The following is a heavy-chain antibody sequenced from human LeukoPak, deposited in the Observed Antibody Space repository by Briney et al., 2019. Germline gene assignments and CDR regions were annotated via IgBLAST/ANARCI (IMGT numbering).Heavy chain of an antibody. CDR3: TRPYSSGWYGTFSI. CDR2: VFHSGST. J-gene: IGHJ3*02. D-gene: IGHD6-19*01. V-gene: IGHV4-59*01. Sequence: PSETLSLTCTVSGGSITSYHWSWIRQPPGKGLEWIGHVFHSGSTNYNPSLKSRVTISVDTSKNQFSLKLSSVTAADTAVYYCTRPYSSGWYGTFSIWGQGTMVTVSS. CDR1: GGSITSYH.